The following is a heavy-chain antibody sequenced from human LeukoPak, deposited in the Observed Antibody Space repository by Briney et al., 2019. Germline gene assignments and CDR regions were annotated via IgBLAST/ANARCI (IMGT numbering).Heavy chain of an antibody. J-gene: IGHJ4*02. CDR1: GGSITTTNY. CDR2: VSLAGRT. V-gene: IGHV4-4*02. CDR3: SRESGPFCPFGH. D-gene: IGHD1-26*01. Sequence: KASETLSLTCGVSGGSITTTNYWSWVRQPPGGWLEWIGEVSLAGRTRYNPSLKNRVNISIDESKNHLYLNLASVTAADTAVYYCSRESGPFCPFGHWGQGTLVAVT.